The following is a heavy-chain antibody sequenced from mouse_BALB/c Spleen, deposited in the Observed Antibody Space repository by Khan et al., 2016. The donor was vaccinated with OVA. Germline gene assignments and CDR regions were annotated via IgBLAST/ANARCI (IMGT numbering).Heavy chain of an antibody. D-gene: IGHD2-2*01. J-gene: IGHJ4*01. CDR3: ARRDGYAYYCAMDS. V-gene: IGHV8-12*01. Sequence: QVTLKESGPGILQPSQTLSLTCSFSGFSLNTSGMGVSWIRQPSGKGLEWLAHIYWDDDKHYNPSLKSRLTISKDTSRNQVFLKITSVDTADIGTYYCARRDGYAYYCAMDSWGQGTSVTVSS. CDR2: IYWDDDK. CDR1: GFSLNTSGMG.